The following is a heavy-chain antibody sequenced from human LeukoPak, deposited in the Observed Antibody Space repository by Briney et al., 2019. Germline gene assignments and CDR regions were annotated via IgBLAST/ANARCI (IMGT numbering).Heavy chain of an antibody. Sequence: GGSLRLSCAASGFTFSNYVMSWVRQAPGKGLEWVSGISGSGGNTKYADSVKGRFTISRDNSKNTLYLQMNSLRAEDTAVYYCAKDPGVNTPPYFDRHFDYWGQGTLVTVSS. CDR1: GFTFSNYV. D-gene: IGHD3-22*01. V-gene: IGHV3-23*01. CDR2: ISGSGGNT. CDR3: AKDPGVNTPPYFDRHFDY. J-gene: IGHJ4*02.